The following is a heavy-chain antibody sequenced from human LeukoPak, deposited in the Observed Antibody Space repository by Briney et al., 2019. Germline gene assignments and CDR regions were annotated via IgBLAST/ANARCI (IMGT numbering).Heavy chain of an antibody. V-gene: IGHV4-38-2*02. CDR1: GYSISSGYY. J-gene: IGHJ5*02. CDR2: IYHSGST. D-gene: IGHD2-15*01. Sequence: SSETLSLTCTVSGYSISSGYYWGWIRQPPGKGLEWIGSIYHSGSTYYNPSLKSRVTISVDTSKNQFSLKLSSVTAADTAVYYCARSPGEVYCSGGSCLRHNWFDPWGQGTLVTVSS. CDR3: ARSPGEVYCSGGSCLRHNWFDP.